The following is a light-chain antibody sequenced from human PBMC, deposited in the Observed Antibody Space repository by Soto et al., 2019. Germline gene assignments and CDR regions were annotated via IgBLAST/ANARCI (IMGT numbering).Light chain of an antibody. J-gene: IGKJ2*01. CDR2: DAT. V-gene: IGKV3-11*01. Sequence: EIVLTQSPATLSLSPGERATLSCRASQSVSTYLAWYQQKPGQAPRLLIYDATNRVTGTPARFSGSGSGTDFTLTINSLEPEDFAVYYCQQRKFWYTFGQGTKLEIK. CDR3: QQRKFWYT. CDR1: QSVSTY.